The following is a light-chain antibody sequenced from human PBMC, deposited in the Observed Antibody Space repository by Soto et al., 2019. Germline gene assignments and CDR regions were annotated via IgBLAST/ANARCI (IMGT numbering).Light chain of an antibody. CDR2: AAS. CDR1: QGISSY. CDR3: QQLNSYPLT. V-gene: IGKV1-9*01. Sequence: DIQLTQSPSFLSASVGDRVTITCRASQGISSYLAWYQQKPGKAPKLLIYAASTLQSGVPSRFSGSGSGTEVTLTSSSLGPEDFATYYGQQLNSYPLTFGGGTNVEIK. J-gene: IGKJ4*01.